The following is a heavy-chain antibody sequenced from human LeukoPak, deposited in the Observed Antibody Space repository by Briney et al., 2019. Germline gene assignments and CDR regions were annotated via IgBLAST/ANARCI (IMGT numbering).Heavy chain of an antibody. V-gene: IGHV1-2*06. D-gene: IGHD6-19*01. CDR2: INPNSGDT. J-gene: IGHJ4*02. CDR1: GYTFIGYY. Sequence: ASVKVSCKTSGYTFIGYYIHWVRQAPGQGLDWMGRINPNSGDTNYEQKFQGRVDVTRDKSISTAYIELSSLRSDDTAVYYCARGGGAVAGTVADYWGQGTLVTVSS. CDR3: ARGGGAVAGTVADY.